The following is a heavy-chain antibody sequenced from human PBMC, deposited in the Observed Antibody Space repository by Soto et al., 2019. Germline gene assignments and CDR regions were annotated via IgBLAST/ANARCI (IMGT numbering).Heavy chain of an antibody. J-gene: IGHJ6*02. Sequence: QVQLVESGGGVVQPGRSLRLSCAASGFTFSHYGMHWVRQAPGKGLEWVAVISYDGTNKYYADSVKGRFTISRDNSKNKXYLQMNSLRAEDTAVYDCAKDGGWLPGYYYYGMDVWGQGTTVTVSS. CDR1: GFTFSHYG. V-gene: IGHV3-30*18. CDR3: AKDGGWLPGYYYYGMDV. CDR2: ISYDGTNK. D-gene: IGHD6-19*01.